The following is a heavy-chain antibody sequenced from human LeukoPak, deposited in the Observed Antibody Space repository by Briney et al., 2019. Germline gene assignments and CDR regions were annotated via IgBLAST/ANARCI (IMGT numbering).Heavy chain of an antibody. D-gene: IGHD6-19*01. V-gene: IGHV1-8*01. CDR1: GYTFTSYD. CDR2: MNPNSGNT. J-gene: IGHJ6*02. CDR3: TRGPRVAGRGYGMDV. Sequence: GASVKVSCKASGYTFTSYDINWVRQATGQGLEWMGWMNPNSGNTGYAQKFQGRVTMTRNTSISTAYMELSSLRSEDTAVYYCTRGPRVAGRGYGMDVWGQGTTVTVSS.